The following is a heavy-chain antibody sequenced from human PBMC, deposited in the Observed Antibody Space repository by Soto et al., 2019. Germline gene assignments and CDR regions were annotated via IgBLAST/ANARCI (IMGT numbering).Heavy chain of an antibody. CDR3: AKGLLGGGIRSEPNWFDP. Sequence: GGSLRLSCAASGFTFSSYAMSWVRQAPGKGLEWVSAISGSGGSTYYADSVKGRFTISRDNSKNTLYLQMNSLRAEDTAVYYCAKGLLGGGIRSEPNWFDPWGQGTLVTVSS. V-gene: IGHV3-23*01. D-gene: IGHD3-10*01. CDR1: GFTFSSYA. CDR2: ISGSGGST. J-gene: IGHJ5*02.